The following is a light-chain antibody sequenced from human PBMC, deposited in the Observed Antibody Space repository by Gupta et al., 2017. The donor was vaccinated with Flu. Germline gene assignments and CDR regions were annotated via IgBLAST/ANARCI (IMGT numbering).Light chain of an antibody. V-gene: IGKV1-39*01. Sequence: DIQMTQSPSSLSASVGDSVTITCRASQSISSYLSWYQHKPGKAPKLLIDAASSLQSGVPSRFSGSGSGTDCALTISSLQPEDVATYYCQQSDTVPWTFGQGTKVEI. CDR3: QQSDTVPWT. CDR2: AAS. J-gene: IGKJ1*01. CDR1: QSISSY.